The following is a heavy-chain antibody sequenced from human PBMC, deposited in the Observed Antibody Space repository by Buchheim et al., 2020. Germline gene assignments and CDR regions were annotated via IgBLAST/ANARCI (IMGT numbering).Heavy chain of an antibody. V-gene: IGHV4-30-2*01. J-gene: IGHJ4*02. CDR3: ARGGWTNGYS. CDR1: GDSISRDQYS. CDR2: IYHSGNT. Sequence: QLHLQESGSGLVKPSQTLSLTCTVSGDSISRDQYSWGWIRQPPGKGLEWIGYIYHSGNTYYNSSLRSRVAISVDSSRNQLSLNLTSMTAADTAVYYCARGGWTNGYSWGQGIL. D-gene: IGHD5-24*01.